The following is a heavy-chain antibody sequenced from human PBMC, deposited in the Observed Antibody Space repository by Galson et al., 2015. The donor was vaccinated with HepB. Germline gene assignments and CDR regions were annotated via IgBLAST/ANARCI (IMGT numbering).Heavy chain of an antibody. J-gene: IGHJ4*02. V-gene: IGHV6-1*01. CDR1: GDSVSSNSAA. CDR3: AKSGGRFDDFDY. Sequence: CAISGDSVSSNSAAWNWIRQSPSRGLEWLGRTYYRSKWYNDYAVSVKSRITINPDTSKNQFSLQLNSVTPEDTAVYYCAKSGGRFDDFDYWGQGTLVTVSS. D-gene: IGHD1-14*01. CDR2: TYYRSKWYN.